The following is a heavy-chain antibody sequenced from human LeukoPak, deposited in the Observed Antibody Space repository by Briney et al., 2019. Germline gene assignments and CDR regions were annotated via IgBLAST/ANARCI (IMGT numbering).Heavy chain of an antibody. D-gene: IGHD4-23*01. V-gene: IGHV3-74*01. CDR2: IASDGSST. CDR1: GFTFSSYW. CDR3: ARGRPHGNDY. Sequence: GGSLRLSCAASGFTFSSYWMNWVRQAPGKGLVWVSRIASDGSSTTYADSVKGRFSISRDNAKNTLYLRMNSLRVEDTAVYYCARGRPHGNDYWGQGTLVTVSS. J-gene: IGHJ4*02.